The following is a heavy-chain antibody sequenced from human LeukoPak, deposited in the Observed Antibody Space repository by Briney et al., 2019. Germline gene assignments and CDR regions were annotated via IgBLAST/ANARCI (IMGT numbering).Heavy chain of an antibody. CDR2: IYYSGST. CDR3: ARVDSTYGYAGGNYFDS. J-gene: IGHJ4*02. CDR1: AGSISPYY. D-gene: IGHD5-18*01. Sequence: SETLSLTCTVSAGSISPYYWSWIRQPPGKGLEWLGYIYYSGSTDYNPSLMGRLTISVDTSKNQFSLTLTSVTEADTAVYYCARVDSTYGYAGGNYFDSWGQGTLVTVSS. V-gene: IGHV4-59*01.